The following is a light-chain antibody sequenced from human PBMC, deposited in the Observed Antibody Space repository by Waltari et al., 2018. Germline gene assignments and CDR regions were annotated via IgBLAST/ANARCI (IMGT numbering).Light chain of an antibody. V-gene: IGLV2-23*02. Sequence: QSALPQPASVSGSPGQSITLPCTGTSSDVGGYNYVSWYQQYPDKAPKLMIYDVSKRPSGVSNRFSGSTSGNTASLTISGLQAEDDADYYCCSYAGSSTHVLFGGGTKLTVL. CDR2: DVS. CDR3: CSYAGSSTHVL. J-gene: IGLJ2*01. CDR1: SSDVGGYNY.